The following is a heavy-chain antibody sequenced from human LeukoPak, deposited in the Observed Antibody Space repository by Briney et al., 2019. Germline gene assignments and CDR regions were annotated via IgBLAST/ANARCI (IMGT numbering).Heavy chain of an antibody. J-gene: IGHJ6*03. CDR2: ISSSSSYI. CDR3: ARGGDCSSTTCRGYMDV. CDR1: GFTFSSYS. Sequence: GGSLRLSCATSGFTFSSYSMNWVRQAPGKGLEWVSSISSSSSYIYYVDSVKGRFTISRDNAKNSLYLQMNSLRAEDTAVYYCARGGDCSSTTCRGYMDVWGKGTTVTVSS. D-gene: IGHD2-2*01. V-gene: IGHV3-21*01.